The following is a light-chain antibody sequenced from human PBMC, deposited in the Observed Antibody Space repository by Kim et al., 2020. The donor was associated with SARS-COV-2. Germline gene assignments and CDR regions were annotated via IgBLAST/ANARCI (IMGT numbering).Light chain of an antibody. Sequence: SPGERPTLACRASQTINNKLVWYQQKPGQAPILLIYDATTRATGVPARFIGSGSETDFTLTISSLQSEDFAVYYCQQSYDWPPLTFGQGTKVDIK. V-gene: IGKV3-15*01. J-gene: IGKJ1*01. CDR2: DAT. CDR3: QQSYDWPPLT. CDR1: QTINNK.